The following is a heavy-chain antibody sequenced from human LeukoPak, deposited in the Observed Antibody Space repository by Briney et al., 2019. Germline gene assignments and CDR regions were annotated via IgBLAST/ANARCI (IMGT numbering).Heavy chain of an antibody. V-gene: IGHV3-30*18. D-gene: IGHD6-13*01. CDR2: ISYDGSNK. Sequence: PGRSLRLSCAASGFTFSSYGMHWVRQAPGKGLEWVAVISYDGSNKYYADSVKGRFTISRDNSKNTLYLQMNSLRAEDTAVYYCAKDGGFLIADHPDWLDPWGQGTLVTVSS. J-gene: IGHJ5*02. CDR1: GFTFSSYG. CDR3: AKDGGFLIADHPDWLDP.